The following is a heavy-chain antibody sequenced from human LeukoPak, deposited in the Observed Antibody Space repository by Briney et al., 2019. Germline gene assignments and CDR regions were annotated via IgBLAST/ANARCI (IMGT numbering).Heavy chain of an antibody. CDR2: ISYDGSNK. D-gene: IGHD6-25*01. V-gene: IGHV3-30-3*01. Sequence: PGGSLRLSCAASGFTFSSYAMHWVRQAPGKGLEWVAVISYDGSNKYYADSVKGRFTISRDNSKNTLYLQMNSLRAEDTAVYYCARSGGSSSGSSGLYYYYGMDVWGQGTTVTVSS. J-gene: IGHJ6*02. CDR1: GFTFSSYA. CDR3: ARSGGSSSGSSGLYYYYGMDV.